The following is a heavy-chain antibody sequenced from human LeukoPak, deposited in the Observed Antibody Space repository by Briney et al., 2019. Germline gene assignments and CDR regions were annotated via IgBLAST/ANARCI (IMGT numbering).Heavy chain of an antibody. D-gene: IGHD1-26*01. Sequence: PGGSLRLSCAASGFTFSSYGMHWVRQAPGKGLEWVAVISYDGSNKYYADFVKGRFTISRDNSKNTLYLQMNSLRAEDTAVYYCARGGGGATTNLDYWGQGTLVTVSS. J-gene: IGHJ4*02. CDR3: ARGGGGATTNLDY. CDR1: GFTFSSYG. V-gene: IGHV3-30*03. CDR2: ISYDGSNK.